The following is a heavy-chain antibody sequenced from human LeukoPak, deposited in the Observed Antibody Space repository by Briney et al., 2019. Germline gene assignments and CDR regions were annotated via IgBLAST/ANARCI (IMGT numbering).Heavy chain of an antibody. D-gene: IGHD3-3*01. CDR1: GGSISSYY. J-gene: IGHJ1*01. CDR3: ARDQYDFWSGVLQH. V-gene: IGHV4-4*07. CDR2: IYTSGST. Sequence: SETLSLTCTVSGGSISSYYWSWIRQPAGKGLEWIGRIYTSGSTNYNPSLKSRVTMSVDTSKNQFSLKLSSVTAADTAVYYCARDQYDFWSGVLQHWGQGTLVTVSS.